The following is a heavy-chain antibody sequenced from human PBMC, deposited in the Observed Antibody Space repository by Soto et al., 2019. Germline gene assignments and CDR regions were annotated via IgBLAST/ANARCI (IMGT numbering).Heavy chain of an antibody. CDR3: ARNYYGSGSYYDGGMYGMDV. J-gene: IGHJ6*02. V-gene: IGHV4-31*03. Sequence: QVQLQESGPGLVKPSQTLSLTCTVSGGSISSGGYYWSWIRQRPGKGLEWIGYIYYSGSTYYNPSLKSRVTISVDTSKNQFSLKLSSVTAADTAVYYCARNYYGSGSYYDGGMYGMDVWGQGTTVTVSS. D-gene: IGHD3-10*01. CDR1: GGSISSGGYY. CDR2: IYYSGST.